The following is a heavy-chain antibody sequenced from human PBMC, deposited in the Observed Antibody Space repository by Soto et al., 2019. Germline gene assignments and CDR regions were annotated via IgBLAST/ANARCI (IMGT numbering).Heavy chain of an antibody. Sequence: QLQLVQSAAEVKKPGASVRVSCKAYGYPFIKYGISWIRQAPEQGLEWMGWIKVDSGYTNYAQKFQGRVTMTADTSSDTAYMELRSLRSDDTAVYFCGRDGSGGIIDSWGQGTMLIVSS. CDR2: IKVDSGYT. CDR1: GYPFIKYG. J-gene: IGHJ3*01. V-gene: IGHV1-18*04. D-gene: IGHD2-15*01. CDR3: GRDGSGGIIDS.